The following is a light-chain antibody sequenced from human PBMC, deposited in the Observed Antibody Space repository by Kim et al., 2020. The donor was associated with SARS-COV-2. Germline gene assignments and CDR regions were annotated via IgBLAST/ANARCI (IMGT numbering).Light chain of an antibody. V-gene: IGKV1-39*01. CDR2: AAS. J-gene: IGKJ2*01. CDR1: QTISIY. CDR3: QQSYSTPYT. Sequence: SASVGDRVTITGRASQTISIYLNWYQQKPGKALKLLIHAASSLQSGVPSRFSGSGSGTDFTLTISSLQPEDFATYYGQQSYSTPYTFGQGAKLEI.